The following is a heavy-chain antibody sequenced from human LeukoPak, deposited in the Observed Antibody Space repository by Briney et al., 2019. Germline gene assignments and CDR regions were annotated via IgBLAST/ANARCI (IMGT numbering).Heavy chain of an antibody. Sequence: PGGSLRLSCAASGFTFSSYSMNWVRQAPGKGLEWVSSISSSSSYIYYADSVKGRFTISRDNAKNSLYLQMNSLRAVDTAVYYCARDRLGDSGRYYGMDVWGQGTTVTVSS. D-gene: IGHD2-21*02. J-gene: IGHJ6*02. CDR3: ARDRLGDSGRYYGMDV. CDR2: ISSSSSYI. CDR1: GFTFSSYS. V-gene: IGHV3-21*01.